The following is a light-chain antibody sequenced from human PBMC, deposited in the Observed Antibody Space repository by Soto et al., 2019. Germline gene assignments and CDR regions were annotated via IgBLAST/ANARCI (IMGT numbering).Light chain of an antibody. Sequence: EIVLTQSPGTLSLSPGERATLSCRAGQSVSSSYLAWYQQKPGQAPRLLIFDASSRAPGIPDRFSGSGSGTEFTLTISSLQSEDFAVYYCQQYNNWPPITFGQGTRLEIK. CDR1: QSVSSSY. V-gene: IGKV3-20*01. CDR3: QQYNNWPPIT. CDR2: DAS. J-gene: IGKJ5*01.